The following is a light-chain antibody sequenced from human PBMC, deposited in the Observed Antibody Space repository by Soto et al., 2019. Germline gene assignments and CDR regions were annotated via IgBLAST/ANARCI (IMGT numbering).Light chain of an antibody. CDR3: QQLNSYPLT. CDR2: AAS. CDR1: QGMSNY. V-gene: IGKV1-9*01. J-gene: IGKJ5*01. Sequence: DIQLTHSPSFLSASVGDIVTITCLATQGMSNYLAWYQQKPGKAPNLLIYAASTLQSGVPSRFSGSGSGTEFNLTISRLQTEDFATYYCQQLNSYPLTFGQGTRLEIK.